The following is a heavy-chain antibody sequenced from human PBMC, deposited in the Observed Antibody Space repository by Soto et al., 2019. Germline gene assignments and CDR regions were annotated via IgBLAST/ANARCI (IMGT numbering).Heavy chain of an antibody. J-gene: IGHJ6*02. CDR3: ARQTVVLAAAGYYYNMDV. Sequence: GESLKISCKGSGYSFTSYWISWVRQMPGKGLEWMGRIDPIDSYTNYSPSFQGHVTISADKSISTAYLQWSSLKASDTAMYYCARQTVVLAAAGYYYNMDVWGQGTTVTVSS. D-gene: IGHD2-15*01. CDR1: GYSFTSYW. V-gene: IGHV5-10-1*01. CDR2: IDPIDSYT.